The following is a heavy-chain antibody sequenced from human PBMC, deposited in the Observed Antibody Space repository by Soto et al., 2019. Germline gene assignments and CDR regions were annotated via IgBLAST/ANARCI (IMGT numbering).Heavy chain of an antibody. CDR1: GGSFSAYY. J-gene: IGHJ6*03. CDR3: ASGAGVGIYYTYPYLAF. V-gene: IGHV4-34*01. CDR2: INHSGST. Sequence: SEALCLNCAGDGGSFSAYYWSWIRQPPGKGLEWIGEINHSGSTNYNPSLKSRVTISVDTSKNQFSLKLSSVTAADTAVYYCASGAGVGIYYTYPYLAFRGKGTTDPV. D-gene: IGHD3-3*01.